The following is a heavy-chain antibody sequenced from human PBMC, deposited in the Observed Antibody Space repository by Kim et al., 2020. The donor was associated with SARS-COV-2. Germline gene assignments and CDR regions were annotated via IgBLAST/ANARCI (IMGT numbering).Heavy chain of an antibody. D-gene: IGHD3-10*01. J-gene: IGHJ4*02. Sequence: FQGRVTITADESTSTAYMELSSLRSEDTAVYYCASAIYGVRGVIILSFDYWGQGTLVTVSS. V-gene: IGHV1-69*01. CDR3: ASAIYGVRGVIILSFDY.